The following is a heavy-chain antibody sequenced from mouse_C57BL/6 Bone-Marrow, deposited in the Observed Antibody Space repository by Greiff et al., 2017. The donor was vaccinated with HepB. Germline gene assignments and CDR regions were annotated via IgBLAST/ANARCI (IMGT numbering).Heavy chain of an antibody. D-gene: IGHD1-1*01. CDR3: ARLRNYYYGSSYWYFDV. CDR2: IDPANGNT. CDR1: GFNIKNTY. J-gene: IGHJ1*03. V-gene: IGHV14-3*01. Sequence: EVQLQQSVAELVRPGASVKLSCTASGFNIKNTYMHWVKQRPEQGLEWIGRIDPANGNTKYAPKFQGKATITADISSNTAYLQLSSLTSEDTAIYYCARLRNYYYGSSYWYFDVWGTGTTVTVSS.